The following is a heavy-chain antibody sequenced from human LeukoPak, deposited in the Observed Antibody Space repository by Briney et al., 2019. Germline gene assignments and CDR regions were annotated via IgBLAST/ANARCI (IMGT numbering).Heavy chain of an antibody. CDR3: ARDGRGYSYGEMGD. Sequence: GGSLILSCAASGFTFSSYAMSWVRQAPGKGLEWVSAISGSGGSTYYADSVKGRFTISRDNSKNTLYLQMNSLRAEDTAVYYCARDGRGYSYGEMGDWGQGTLVTVSS. D-gene: IGHD5-18*01. V-gene: IGHV3-23*01. CDR1: GFTFSSYA. CDR2: ISGSGGST. J-gene: IGHJ4*02.